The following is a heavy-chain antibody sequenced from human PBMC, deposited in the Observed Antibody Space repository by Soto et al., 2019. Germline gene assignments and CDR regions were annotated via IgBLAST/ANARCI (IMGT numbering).Heavy chain of an antibody. D-gene: IGHD2-15*01. CDR3: ARQYCSDGTCSTDS. V-gene: IGHV3-30-3*01. CDR1: GFTFSSFA. CDR2: ISYDGSYK. Sequence: GRSLRLSCAASGFTFSSFAMHWVRQAPGKGLQWVSYISYDGSYKDYGDSVKGRFTISRDNPKNTLYLEMNNLRAEDTAIYYCARQYCSDGTCSTDSWGQGTPVTVSS. J-gene: IGHJ4*02.